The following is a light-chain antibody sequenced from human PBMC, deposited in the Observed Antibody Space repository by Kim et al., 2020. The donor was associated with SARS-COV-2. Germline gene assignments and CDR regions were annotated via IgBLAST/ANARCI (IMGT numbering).Light chain of an antibody. V-gene: IGKV1-27*01. CDR1: QGITNS. Sequence: GDRFTIPCRACQGITNSLAWYQQKPGKVPQLLIYASLALHSGVPARFSGIVSWTAFTLTISSLQPEDVATYYCQNTISATWPFGQGTKV. CDR3: QNTISATWP. CDR2: ASL. J-gene: IGKJ1*01.